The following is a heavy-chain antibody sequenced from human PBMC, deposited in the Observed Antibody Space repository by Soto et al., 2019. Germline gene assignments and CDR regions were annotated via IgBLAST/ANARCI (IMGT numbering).Heavy chain of an antibody. CDR2: IKSKTDGGTS. CDR1: GFTFSSYS. V-gene: IGHV3-15*01. J-gene: IGHJ4*01. Sequence: GGSLRLSCAASGFTFSSYSMSWVRQAPGKGLEWVGRIKSKTDGGTSDFAAPVRGRFAISRDDSESMVYLQMDSLKTEDTAVYYCSTDSYFPLKLVRFAYWVLGTLVTVSS. CDR3: STDSYFPLKLVRFAY. D-gene: IGHD6-6*01.